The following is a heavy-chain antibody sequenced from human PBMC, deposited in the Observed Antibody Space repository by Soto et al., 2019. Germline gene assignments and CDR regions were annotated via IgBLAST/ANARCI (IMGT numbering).Heavy chain of an antibody. J-gene: IGHJ6*02. Sequence: QVQLVQSGAEVKKPGASVKVSCKASGYTFTGYYMHWVRQAPGQGLEWMGWINPNSGGTNYAQKFQGWVTMTRDTATSTAYMELSRLRSDDTAVYYCARGYYYDSSGYYPYYYYYGMDVWGQGTTVTVSS. V-gene: IGHV1-2*04. CDR1: GYTFTGYY. CDR3: ARGYYYDSSGYYPYYYYYGMDV. CDR2: INPNSGGT. D-gene: IGHD3-22*01.